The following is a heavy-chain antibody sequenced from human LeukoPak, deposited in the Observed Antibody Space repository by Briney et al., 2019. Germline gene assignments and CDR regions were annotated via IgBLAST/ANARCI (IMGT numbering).Heavy chain of an antibody. Sequence: SETPTLTCTVSGTSFSSDAYTWSRVGQHPGKGLEWIAYIYYSGNTYYNPSLKRRVTISVGPSKNQCSLKLSSVTAPKTAVNYWARTITFFGALGYYAYGGRGNLAIVSS. CDR1: GTSFSSDAYT. CDR2: IYYSGNT. J-gene: IGHJ4*02. V-gene: IGHV4-31*03. CDR3: ARTITFFGALGYYAY. D-gene: IGHD3-3*01.